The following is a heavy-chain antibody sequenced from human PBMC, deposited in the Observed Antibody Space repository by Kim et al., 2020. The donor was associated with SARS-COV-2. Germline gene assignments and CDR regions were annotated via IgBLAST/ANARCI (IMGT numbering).Heavy chain of an antibody. V-gene: IGHV5-51*01. D-gene: IGHD2-2*02. Sequence: GESLKISCKGSGYSFNTYWIVWVRQVPGKGLEYMGIIFPGNSETRYNPSFQGHVTLSVDKSVSTAYLQWSSLSAPDTATYFCARRYTFRTGTLDSWGQGTLVTVSS. J-gene: IGHJ5*01. CDR2: IFPGNSET. CDR3: ARRYTFRTGTLDS. CDR1: GYSFNTYW.